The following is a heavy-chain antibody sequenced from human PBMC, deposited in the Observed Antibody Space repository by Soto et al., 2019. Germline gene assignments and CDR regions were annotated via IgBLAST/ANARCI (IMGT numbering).Heavy chain of an antibody. D-gene: IGHD4-4*01. Sequence: PGESLKTSCKGSGYSFTSYWIGWVRQMPGKGLEWRGIIYPGDSDTKYSQSFEGQITISADKSISTAYLQWSSLKASDTAMYYCARHRAYSMETGMDVWGQGTTVTVS. CDR2: IYPGDSDT. CDR3: ARHRAYSMETGMDV. V-gene: IGHV5-51*01. J-gene: IGHJ6*02. CDR1: GYSFTSYW.